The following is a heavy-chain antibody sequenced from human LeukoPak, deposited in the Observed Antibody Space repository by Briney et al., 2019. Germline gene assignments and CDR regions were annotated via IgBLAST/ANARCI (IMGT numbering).Heavy chain of an antibody. J-gene: IGHJ5*02. D-gene: IGHD6-13*01. CDR1: GGSISSSSYN. CDR3: ARPPGIAAAWFDP. V-gene: IGHV4-39*01. CDR2: IDNIGST. Sequence: SETLSLTCTVSGGSISSSSYNWAWIRQPPGKGLGWIGNIDNIGSTYYNPSLQSRVTISVDKSKDQFSLKLNSVTAADTAMYYCARPPGIAAAWFDPWGQGTLVTVSS.